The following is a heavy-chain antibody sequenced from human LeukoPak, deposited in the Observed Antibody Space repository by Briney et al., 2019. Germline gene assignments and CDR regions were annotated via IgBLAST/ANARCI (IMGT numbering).Heavy chain of an antibody. Sequence: GGSLRLSCAASGFTFSTFSMNWVRQAPGKGLEWVANIKQDGSEKYYVDSVKGRFTISRDNAKNSLYLQMNSLRAEDTAVYYCARDREHYGDYGFDYWGQGTLVTVSS. CDR2: IKQDGSEK. CDR3: ARDREHYGDYGFDY. CDR1: GFTFSTFS. D-gene: IGHD4-17*01. J-gene: IGHJ4*02. V-gene: IGHV3-7*01.